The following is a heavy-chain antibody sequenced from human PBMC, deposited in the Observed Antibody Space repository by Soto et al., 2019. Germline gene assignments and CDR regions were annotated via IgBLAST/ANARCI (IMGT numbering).Heavy chain of an antibody. CDR3: ARVYYESRGPTKYRAFDF. CDR1: GFTFSDYS. J-gene: IGHJ3*01. Sequence: GGSLRLSCAASGFTFSDYSMSWVRQSPGKGLEGVANIKQDGGEEDYVDSVKGRLTTSRDNAKNSLYLQMNSLRAEDTAVYYCARVYYESRGPTKYRAFDFWGQGTMVTVSS. D-gene: IGHD3-22*01. CDR2: IKQDGGEE. V-gene: IGHV3-7*01.